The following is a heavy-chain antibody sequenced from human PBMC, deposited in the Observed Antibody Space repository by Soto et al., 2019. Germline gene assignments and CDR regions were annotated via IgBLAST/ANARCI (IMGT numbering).Heavy chain of an antibody. J-gene: IGHJ4*02. CDR3: AAGGSGDCAN. D-gene: IGHD2-21*01. CDR1: GFTFSTYW. CDR2: IKTDGTYA. V-gene: IGHV3-74*01. Sequence: EVQLVESGGDLVQPGGSLRLSCAASGFTFSTYWMHWVRQAPGKGLLWVSRIKTDGTYATYADSVKGRFTISRDNAKNTLYLQMNSLRVEDAAVYYCAAGGSGDCANWGQGTVVTVSS.